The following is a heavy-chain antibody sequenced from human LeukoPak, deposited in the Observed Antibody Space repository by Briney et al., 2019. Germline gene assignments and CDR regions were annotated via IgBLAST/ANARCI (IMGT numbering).Heavy chain of an antibody. J-gene: IGHJ4*02. CDR2: IYYSGGT. Sequence: SETLSLTCTVSGGSISSSSYYWGWIRQPPGKGLEWIGSIYYSGGTYYNPSLKSRVTISVDTSKNQFSLKLSSVTAADTAVYYCATRDRGYSGYDYRLDYWGQGTLVTVSS. CDR3: ATRDRGYSGYDYRLDY. CDR1: GGSISSSSYY. D-gene: IGHD5-12*01. V-gene: IGHV4-39*01.